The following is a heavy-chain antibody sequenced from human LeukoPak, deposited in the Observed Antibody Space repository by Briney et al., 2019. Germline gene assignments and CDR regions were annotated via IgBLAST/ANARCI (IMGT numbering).Heavy chain of an antibody. J-gene: IGHJ4*02. CDR2: ISGSGGST. CDR1: GFTFSSYA. CDR3: AKALGLSLTGYGDY. Sequence: GGSLRLSCAASGFTFSSYAMSWVRQAPGKGLEWVSAISGSGGSTYYADSAKGRFTISRDNSKNTLYLQMNSLRAEDTAVYYCAKALGLSLTGYGDYWGQGTLVTVSS. D-gene: IGHD3-9*01. V-gene: IGHV3-23*01.